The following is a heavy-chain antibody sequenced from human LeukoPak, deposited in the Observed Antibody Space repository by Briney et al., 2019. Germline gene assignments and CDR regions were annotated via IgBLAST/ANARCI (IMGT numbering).Heavy chain of an antibody. Sequence: PGGSLRLSCAASGFTFSSYAMSWVRQAPGKGLEWVSAISGSGDKTYYIDSVKGRFTIPKDKSKNTLDLHMNSLRAEATAVYYCAQDLGAGGRSVFDIWGQGTIVTVSS. CDR1: GFTFSSYA. V-gene: IGHV3-23*01. J-gene: IGHJ3*02. CDR2: ISGSGDKT. D-gene: IGHD6-25*01. CDR3: AQDLGAGGRSVFDI.